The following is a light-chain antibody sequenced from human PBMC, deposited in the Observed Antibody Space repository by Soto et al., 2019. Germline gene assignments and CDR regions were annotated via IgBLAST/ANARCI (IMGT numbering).Light chain of an antibody. CDR3: QQYGSSGCS. CDR2: RAS. V-gene: IGKV3-20*01. J-gene: IGKJ3*01. CDR1: QSVSSSY. Sequence: EIVLTQSPGTLSLSLGERATLSCRASQSVSSSYLAGYQQRPGQAPRLLIYRASSRATGIPDRFSGSGSGTHFTLTISRLEPEDFAVYYCQQYGSSGCSFGSGTKVDIK.